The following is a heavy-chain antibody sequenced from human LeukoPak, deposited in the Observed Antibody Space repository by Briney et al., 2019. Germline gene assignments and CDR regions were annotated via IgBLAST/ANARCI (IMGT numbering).Heavy chain of an antibody. CDR2: INSGGGA. CDR1: GFTFSSYS. J-gene: IGHJ4*02. CDR3: ATGAAGDTSRFEY. Sequence: PGGSLRLSCAASGFTFSSYSMNWVRQAPGKGLEWVSYINSGGGAHYADSVKGRFAISRDDAKNSLYLHMSSLRGEDTAVYYCATGAAGDTSRFEYWGQGTLVTVSS. V-gene: IGHV3-48*01. D-gene: IGHD6-13*01.